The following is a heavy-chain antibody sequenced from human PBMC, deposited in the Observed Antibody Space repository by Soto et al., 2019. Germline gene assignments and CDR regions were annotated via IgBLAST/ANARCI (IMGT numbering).Heavy chain of an antibody. J-gene: IGHJ4*02. D-gene: IGHD6-6*01. Sequence: EVQLVESGGGLVQPGGSLRLSCAASGFSVSTNYMTWVRQSPGKGLEWVSIIYSGGTTYYADSVKGRFTISRDNSKNTLYRQMNSRRVDDTAVYYCARDSRSSLDYWRQGTLVTVSS. CDR2: IYSGGTT. CDR1: GFSVSTNY. CDR3: ARDSRSSLDY. V-gene: IGHV3-66*01.